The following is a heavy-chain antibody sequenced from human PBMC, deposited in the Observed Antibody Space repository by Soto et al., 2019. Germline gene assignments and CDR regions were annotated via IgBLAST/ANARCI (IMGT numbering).Heavy chain of an antibody. CDR3: ASMMATILGFPVSRSNNYFDY. CDR2: IIPIFGTA. J-gene: IGHJ4*02. V-gene: IGHV1-69*13. CDR1: GGTFSSYA. Sequence: SVKVSCKASGGTFSSYAISWVRQAPGQGLEWMGGIIPIFGTANYAQKFQGRVTITADESTSTAYMELSSLRSEDTAVYYCASMMATILGFPVSRSNNYFDYRGQGTLVTVSS. D-gene: IGHD5-12*01.